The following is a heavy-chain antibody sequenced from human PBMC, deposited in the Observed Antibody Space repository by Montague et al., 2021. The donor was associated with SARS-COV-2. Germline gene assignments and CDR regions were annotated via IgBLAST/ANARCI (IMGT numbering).Heavy chain of an antibody. D-gene: IGHD3-9*01. CDR3: ARLSKTGYPPLYYYYGMDG. CDR1: GGSISSSSYY. CDR2: IYYSGST. Sequence: SETLSLTCTVSGGSISSSSYYWGRIRQPPGKGLEWIGSIYYSGSTHYNPSLKSRVTISVDTSKNQFSLKLSSVTAADTAVYYCARLSKTGYPPLYYYYGMDGWGQGTTVTVPS. V-gene: IGHV4-39*01. J-gene: IGHJ6*02.